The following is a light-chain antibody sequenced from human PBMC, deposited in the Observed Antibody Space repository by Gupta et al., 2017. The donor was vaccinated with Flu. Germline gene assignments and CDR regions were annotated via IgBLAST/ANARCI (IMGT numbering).Light chain of an antibody. CDR2: EDY. CDR3: GTWDSGLNTGL. V-gene: IGLV1-51*02. CDR1: RSNIGVNS. Sequence: QSVLTQTPSVSAAPGQKVTIPCYGSRSNIGVNSVSWYQHLPGTAPKLLIYEDYKRPSGIPDRFSGSKSGTSATLVISGLQTGDEADYYCGTWDSGLNTGLFGGGTKLTVL. J-gene: IGLJ3*02.